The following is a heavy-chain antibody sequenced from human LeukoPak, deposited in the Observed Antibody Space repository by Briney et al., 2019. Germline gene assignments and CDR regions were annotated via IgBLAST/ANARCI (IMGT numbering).Heavy chain of an antibody. CDR2: IYYSGST. CDR3: ARVEAAAGNYYYYGMDV. J-gene: IGHJ6*04. V-gene: IGHV4-59*01. CDR1: GGSISSYY. D-gene: IGHD6-13*01. Sequence: PSETLSLTCTVSGGSISSYYWSWLRQPPGKGLEWIGYIYYSGSTNYNPSLKSRVTISVDTSKNQFSLKLSSVTAADTAVYYCARVEAAAGNYYYYGMDVWGKGTTVTVSS.